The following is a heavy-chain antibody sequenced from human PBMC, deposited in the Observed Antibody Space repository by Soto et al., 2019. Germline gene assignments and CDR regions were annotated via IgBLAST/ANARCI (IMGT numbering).Heavy chain of an antibody. D-gene: IGHD1-1*01. CDR2: ILVGGST. J-gene: IGHJ3*02. V-gene: IGHV3-23*01. CDR3: AKATATSGGAFEI. Sequence: PWGSLRLSCAVSGFICSRYDMSWVRQAPGKGLEWVSTILVGGSTHYEDAVKGRFTISRDTSKNTVYLQMNSLTAGDTAVYYCAKATATSGGAFEIYGQGTMVTV. CDR1: GFICSRYD.